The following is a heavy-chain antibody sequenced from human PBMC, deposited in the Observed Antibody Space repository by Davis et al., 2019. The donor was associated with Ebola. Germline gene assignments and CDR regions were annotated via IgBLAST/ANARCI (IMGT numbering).Heavy chain of an antibody. CDR2: IYYNGNT. V-gene: IGHV4-59*01. D-gene: IGHD5-12*01. J-gene: IGHJ4*02. Sequence: MPSETLSLTCTVSGGSISGYCGSWIRQPPGKALEWIGYIYYNGNTNYNPSLKSRVTISLDTSKKRFSLNLTSVTSADTAVYYCARWLQAGDYWGQGVLVTVSS. CDR3: ARWLQAGDY. CDR1: GGSISGYC.